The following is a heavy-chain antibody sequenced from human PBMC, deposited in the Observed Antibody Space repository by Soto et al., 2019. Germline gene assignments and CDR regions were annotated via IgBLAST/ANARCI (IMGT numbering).Heavy chain of an antibody. CDR1: GGSFSGYY. D-gene: IGHD3-3*02. CDR2: INHSGST. V-gene: IGHV4-34*01. Sequence: SETLSLTCAVYGGSFSGYYWSWIRQPPGKGLEWIGEINHSGSTNYNPPLKSRVTISVDTSKNQFSLRLRSVTAADTALYFCARHSLALRKNNWFDPWGQGIMVTVSS. J-gene: IGHJ5*02. CDR3: ARHSLALRKNNWFDP.